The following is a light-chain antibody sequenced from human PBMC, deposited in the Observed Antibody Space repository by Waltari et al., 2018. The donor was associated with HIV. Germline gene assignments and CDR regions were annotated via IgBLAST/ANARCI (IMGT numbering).Light chain of an antibody. CDR3: HQHYTSPYT. CDR1: QSVLNSSSNKNS. Sequence: DIVMTQSPDSLAVSLGERATINCKSSQSVLNSSSNKNSLAWYQQKSGQPPKLLIYWASTRESVVPERVSGSGSRTDFTLTISSLQAADVAVYYCHQHYTSPYTFGQGTKLEIK. CDR2: WAS. V-gene: IGKV4-1*01. J-gene: IGKJ2*01.